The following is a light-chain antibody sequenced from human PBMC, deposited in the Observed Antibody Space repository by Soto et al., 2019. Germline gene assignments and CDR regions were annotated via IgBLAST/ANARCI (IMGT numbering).Light chain of an antibody. CDR3: TAFSANRVYL. CDR1: SNDIGTYDY. J-gene: IGLJ1*01. V-gene: IGLV2-14*01. Sequence: QSALTQRLSVSGSPGQSITISCTGSSNDIGTYDYVCWYQQHPGKAPRLLIHGVHNRSPGISGRFSASKSGLTASLTISGLQAVDEADYYCTAFSANRVYLFGPGTKVTV. CDR2: GVH.